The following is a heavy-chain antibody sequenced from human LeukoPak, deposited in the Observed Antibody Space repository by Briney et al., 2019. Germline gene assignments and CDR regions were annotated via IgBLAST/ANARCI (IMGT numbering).Heavy chain of an antibody. J-gene: IGHJ4*02. D-gene: IGHD1-26*01. CDR2: IYYSGST. CDR3: ASSPLYSGSSYFGY. CDR1: GGSISRSSYY. V-gene: IGHV4-39*01. Sequence: PSETLSLTCTVSGGSISRSSYYWGWIRQPPGKGLEWIGSIYYSGSTYYNPSLKSRVTISVDTSKNQFSLKLSSVTAADTAVYYCASSPLYSGSSYFGYWGQGTLVTVSS.